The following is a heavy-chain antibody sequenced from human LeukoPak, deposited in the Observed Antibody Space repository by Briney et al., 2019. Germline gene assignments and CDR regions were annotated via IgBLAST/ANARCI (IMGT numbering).Heavy chain of an antibody. V-gene: IGHV4-31*03. CDR2: IYYSGST. CDR1: GVSISSGGYY. Sequence: SQTLSLTCTVSGVSISSGGYYRSWIRQHPGKGLEWIGYIYYSGSTYYNPSLKSRVTISVDTSKNQFSLKLSSVTAADTAVYYCARQTTAVSLSGLLANAFDIWGQGTMVTVSS. CDR3: ARQTTAVSLSGLLANAFDI. J-gene: IGHJ3*02. D-gene: IGHD4-17*01.